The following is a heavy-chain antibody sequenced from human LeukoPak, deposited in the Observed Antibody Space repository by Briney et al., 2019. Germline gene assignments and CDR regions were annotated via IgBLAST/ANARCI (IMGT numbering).Heavy chain of an antibody. CDR2: ISAYNVNA. J-gene: IGHJ4*02. CDR3: ASWAGYCSSNNCYATSLDY. Sequence: ASVKVSCKASGYTFTSYGISWVRQAPGQGLEWMGWISAYNVNANFAQKLQGRVTMTTDTSTNTAYMELRSLRSDDTAVYYCASWAGYCSSNNCYATSLDYWGQGTLVTVSS. CDR1: GYTFTSYG. V-gene: IGHV1-18*01. D-gene: IGHD2-2*01.